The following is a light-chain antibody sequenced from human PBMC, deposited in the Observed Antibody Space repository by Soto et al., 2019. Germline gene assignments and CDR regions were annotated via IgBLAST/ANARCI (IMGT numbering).Light chain of an antibody. CDR2: EDT. Sequence: QSALTQPPSASGSPGQSVTISCTGTSSDVGGYNYVSWYQHHPGKAPKLMIYEDTKRPSGVPDRFSGSKSGNTASLTVSGLQAEDEADYYCTSYAGSDNFVFGGGTKLDRP. V-gene: IGLV2-8*01. CDR1: SSDVGGYNY. CDR3: TSYAGSDNFV. J-gene: IGLJ3*02.